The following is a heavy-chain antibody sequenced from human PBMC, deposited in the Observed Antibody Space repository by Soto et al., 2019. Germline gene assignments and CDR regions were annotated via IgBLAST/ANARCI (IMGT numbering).Heavy chain of an antibody. CDR3: ARVVPGAEAWFGP. D-gene: IGHD1-26*01. CDR2: ISLYSDGK. J-gene: IGHJ5*02. Sequence: QVQPVQSGGEVKRPGASVKVSCKTSGYPFSNYGITWVRQAPGQALEWLGWISLYSDGKNYAQKFQGRVSMTTDTSTTTAYMELRSLRSDDTAVYYCARVVPGAEAWFGPWGQGTLVTVSS. CDR1: GYPFSNYG. V-gene: IGHV1-18*01.